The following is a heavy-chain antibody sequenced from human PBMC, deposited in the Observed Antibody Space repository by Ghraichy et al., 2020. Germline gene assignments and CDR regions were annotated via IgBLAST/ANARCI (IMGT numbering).Heavy chain of an antibody. CDR1: GFTFSSYW. Sequence: GSLNISCAASGFTFSSYWVTWVRQAPGKGLEWVANVKTNGGEKNYVGSVKGRFTISRDNAKKSLYLQMNSLRAEDTAVYYCAKCRGTTWNDDLDVWGQGTMVTVSS. V-gene: IGHV3-7*01. CDR2: VKTNGGEK. J-gene: IGHJ3*01. D-gene: IGHD1-1*01. CDR3: AKCRGTTWNDDLDV.